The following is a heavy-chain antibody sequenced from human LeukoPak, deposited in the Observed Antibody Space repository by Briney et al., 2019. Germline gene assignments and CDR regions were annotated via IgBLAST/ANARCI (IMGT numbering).Heavy chain of an antibody. Sequence: SGGSLRLSCAASGFTFSSYAMHWVRQAPGKGLEWVAIISYDGSNKYYADSVKGRFTISRDNSKNTLYLQMNSLRAEDTAVYYCARVGELRFFEWASFFDYWGQGTLVTVSS. D-gene: IGHD3-3*01. CDR2: ISYDGSNK. CDR1: GFTFSSYA. CDR3: ARVGELRFFEWASFFDY. J-gene: IGHJ4*02. V-gene: IGHV3-30*04.